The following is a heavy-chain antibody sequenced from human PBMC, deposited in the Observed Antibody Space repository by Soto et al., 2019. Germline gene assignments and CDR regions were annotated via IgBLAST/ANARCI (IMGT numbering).Heavy chain of an antibody. CDR3: TTEESEPGPRLKWELRYFDY. CDR2: IKSKTDGGTT. D-gene: IGHD1-26*01. V-gene: IGHV3-15*01. CDR1: GFTFSNAW. Sequence: GGSLRLSCAASGFTFSNAWMSWVRQAPGKGLEWVGRIKSKTDGGTTDYAAPVKGRFTISRDDSKNTLYLQMNSLKTEDTAVYYCTTEESEPGPRLKWELRYFDYWGQGTLVTVSS. J-gene: IGHJ4*02.